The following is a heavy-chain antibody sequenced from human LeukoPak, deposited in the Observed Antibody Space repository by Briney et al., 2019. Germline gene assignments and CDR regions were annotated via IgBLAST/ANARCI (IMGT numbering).Heavy chain of an antibody. CDR1: GFTFSNYA. CDR2: ISGSGVST. Sequence: GGSLRLSCAASGFTFSNYAMSWVRQAPGKGLEWVSTISGSGVSTYDADSVKGRLTISRDNSKYTLYLQMNSLRAEDTAVYYCAKRVHYDSSAAYFDYWGQGTLVTVSS. J-gene: IGHJ4*02. D-gene: IGHD3-22*01. V-gene: IGHV3-23*01. CDR3: AKRVHYDSSAAYFDY.